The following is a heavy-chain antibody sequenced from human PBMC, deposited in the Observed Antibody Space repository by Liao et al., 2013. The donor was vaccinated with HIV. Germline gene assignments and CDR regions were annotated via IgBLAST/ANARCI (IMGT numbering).Heavy chain of an antibody. Sequence: QLRLQESGPGLVKPSETLSLTCTVSGGSIDSSNYYWGWIRQPPGKGLEWIGSVYYSGSTYYNPSLKSRVTISVDTSKNQFSLKMSSVTAADTAVYYCARDCYDFWSGNPKDDAFDIWGPRGQWSPSFQ. J-gene: IGHJ3*02. CDR1: GGSIDSSNYY. CDR3: ARDCYDFWSGNPKDDAFDI. CDR2: VYYSGST. D-gene: IGHD3-3*01. V-gene: IGHV4-39*07.